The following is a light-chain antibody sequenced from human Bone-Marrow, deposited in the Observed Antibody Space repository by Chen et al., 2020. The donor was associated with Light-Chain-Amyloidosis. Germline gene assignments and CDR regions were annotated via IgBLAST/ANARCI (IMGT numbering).Light chain of an antibody. CDR3: FSTDSSDNHGGV. CDR2: DAS. J-gene: IGLJ3*02. V-gene: IGLV3-10*01. Sequence: SYELTQTPSLSVSPGQTARITCSGDALPYKYTYWYQQKTGMAPVLLIYDASRRPSGIPERFSAYSSGTIGTLTVSGAQVEDEADYYCFSTDSSDNHGGVFGGGPKLTVL. CDR1: ALPYKY.